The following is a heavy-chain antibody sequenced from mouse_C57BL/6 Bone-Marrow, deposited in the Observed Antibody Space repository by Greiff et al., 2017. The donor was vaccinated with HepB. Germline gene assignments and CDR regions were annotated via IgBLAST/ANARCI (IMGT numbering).Heavy chain of an antibody. V-gene: IGHV5-4*03. CDR1: GFTFSSYA. Sequence: EVMLVDSGGGLVKPGGSLKLSCAASGFTFSSYAMSWVRQTPEKRLEWVATISDGGSYTYYPDNVKGRFTISRDNAKNNLYLQMSHLKSEDTAMYYCARGYFDVWGTGTTVTVSS. CDR3: ARGYFDV. CDR2: ISDGGSYT. J-gene: IGHJ1*03.